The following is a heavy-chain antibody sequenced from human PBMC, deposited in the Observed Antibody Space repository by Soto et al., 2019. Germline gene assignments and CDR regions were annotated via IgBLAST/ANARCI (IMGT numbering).Heavy chain of an antibody. J-gene: IGHJ5*02. D-gene: IGHD6-13*01. V-gene: IGHV4-39*01. Sequence: SETLSLPCTVSGGSISSSSYYWGWIRQPPGKGLEWIGSIYYSGSTYYNPSLKSRVTISVDTSKNQFSLKLSSVTAADTAVYYCARQDSSSWYGIWFDPWGQGTLVTV. CDR1: GGSISSSSYY. CDR2: IYYSGST. CDR3: ARQDSSSWYGIWFDP.